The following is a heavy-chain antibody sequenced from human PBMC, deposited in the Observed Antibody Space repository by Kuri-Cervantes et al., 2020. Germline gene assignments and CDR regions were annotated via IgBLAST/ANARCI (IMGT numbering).Heavy chain of an antibody. Sequence: GSLRLSCTVSGGSISSSSYYWGWIRQPPGKGLEWIGYIYYTGSTTYNPSLKSRVTISVDTSNNQFSLNLDSVTAADTAVYYCARGAGDSRGTDFDYWGQGTLVTVSS. CDR2: IYYTGST. J-gene: IGHJ4*02. CDR1: GGSISSSSYY. V-gene: IGHV4-61*05. D-gene: IGHD3-22*01. CDR3: ARGAGDSRGTDFDY.